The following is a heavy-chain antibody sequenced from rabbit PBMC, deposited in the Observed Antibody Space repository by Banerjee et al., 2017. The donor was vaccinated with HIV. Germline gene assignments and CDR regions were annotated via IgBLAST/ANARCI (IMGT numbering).Heavy chain of an antibody. V-gene: IGHV1S40*01. CDR3: ARRSNGWDL. CDR1: GFTFSGNYY. J-gene: IGHJ6*01. CDR2: IYTGSGGST. D-gene: IGHD4-1*01. Sequence: QSLEESGGDLVKPEGSLTLTCTASGFTFSGNYYMCWVRQAPGKGLEWIACIYTGSGGSTYYASWAKGRFTISKTSSTTVTLQMTSLTAADTATYFCARRSNGWDLWGPGTLVTVS.